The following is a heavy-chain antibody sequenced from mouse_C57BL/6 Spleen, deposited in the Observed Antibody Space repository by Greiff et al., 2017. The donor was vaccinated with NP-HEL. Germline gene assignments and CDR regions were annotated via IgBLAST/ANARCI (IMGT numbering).Heavy chain of an antibody. Sequence: VQLQQSGPELVKPGASVKIPCKASGYTFTDYNMDWVKQSHGKSLEWIGDINPNNGGTIYNQKFKGKATLTVDKSSSTAYMELRSLTSEDTAVYYCARGDYSNYRYFDVWGTGTTVTVSS. CDR1: GYTFTDYN. D-gene: IGHD2-5*01. CDR3: ARGDYSNYRYFDV. CDR2: INPNNGGT. J-gene: IGHJ1*03. V-gene: IGHV1-18*01.